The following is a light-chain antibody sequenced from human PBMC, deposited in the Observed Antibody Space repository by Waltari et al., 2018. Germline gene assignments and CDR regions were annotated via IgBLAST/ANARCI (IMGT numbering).Light chain of an antibody. CDR3: QQSYSHTRT. V-gene: IGKV1-39*01. J-gene: IGKJ1*01. Sequence: DIQMTQSPASLSASAGDRVTITCRASQSISSYLNWYQQKPGIAPKLLIYAASSLQSGVPSRFSGSGSGRDFTLIISSLQPEDFATYSCQQSYSHTRTFGQGTKVEIK. CDR2: AAS. CDR1: QSISSY.